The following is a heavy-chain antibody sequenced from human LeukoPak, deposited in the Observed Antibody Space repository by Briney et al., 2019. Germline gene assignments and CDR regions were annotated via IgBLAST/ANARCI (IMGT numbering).Heavy chain of an antibody. CDR2: ISGSGGST. Sequence: GGSLRLSCAASGFTFSSYAMSWVRQAPGKGLEWVSAISGSGGSTYYADSVKGRFTISRDNSKNTLYLQMNSLRAEDTAVYYCAKKSSPLCSYGYFDYWGQGTLVTVSS. J-gene: IGHJ4*02. V-gene: IGHV3-23*01. CDR3: AKKSSPLCSYGYFDY. D-gene: IGHD5-18*01. CDR1: GFTFSSYA.